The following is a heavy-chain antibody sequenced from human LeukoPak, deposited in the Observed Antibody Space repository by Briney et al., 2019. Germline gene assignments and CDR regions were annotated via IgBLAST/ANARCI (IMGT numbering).Heavy chain of an antibody. CDR2: IYYSGST. CDR1: GGSISSSSYY. V-gene: IGHV4-39*01. Sequence: SETLSLTCTVSGGSISSSSYYWGWTRQPPGKGLEWIGSIYYSGSTYYNPSLKSRVTISVDTSKNQFSLKLSSVTAADTAVYYCARHVRYVSNAFDIWGQGTMVTVSS. CDR3: ARHVRYVSNAFDI. D-gene: IGHD3-10*02. J-gene: IGHJ3*02.